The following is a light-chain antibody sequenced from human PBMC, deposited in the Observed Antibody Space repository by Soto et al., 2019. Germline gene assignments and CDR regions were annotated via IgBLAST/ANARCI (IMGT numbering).Light chain of an antibody. V-gene: IGKV4-1*01. Sequence: DIVMTQSPDSLAVSLGERATINCKSSQIVLFRSNNRNYLAWFQQKPGQPPKLITYWASTRESGVPDRFTGGGSGTEFTLTISSLQSEDFVVYYCQQYNSWPPITFGQGTRLEIK. CDR2: WAS. CDR1: QIVLFRSNNRNY. CDR3: QQYNSWPPIT. J-gene: IGKJ5*01.